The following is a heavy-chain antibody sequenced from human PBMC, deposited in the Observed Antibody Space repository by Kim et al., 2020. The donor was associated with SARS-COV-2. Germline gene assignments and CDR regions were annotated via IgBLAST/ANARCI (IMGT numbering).Heavy chain of an antibody. CDR2: INPNSGGT. V-gene: IGHV1-2*06. J-gene: IGHJ4*02. D-gene: IGHD3-10*01. CDR3: ASDIGYYYGSGGDY. CDR1: GYTFTGYY. Sequence: ASVKVSCKASGYTFTGYYMHWVRQAPGQGLEWMGRINPNSGGTNYAQKFQGRVTMTRDTSISTAYMELSRLRSDDTAVYYCASDIGYYYGSGGDYWGQGTLVTVSS.